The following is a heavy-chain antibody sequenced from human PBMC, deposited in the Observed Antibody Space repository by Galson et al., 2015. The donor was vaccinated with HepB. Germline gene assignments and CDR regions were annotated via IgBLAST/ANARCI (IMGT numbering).Heavy chain of an antibody. CDR3: ARDSGYVSGWYAGRGGFDY. Sequence: SLRLSCAASGFTFSRYAIHWVRQAPGKGLEWVTVITYDGRTQNYADTVMRRSTISRDNSKDTVYLQMSSLRADDTAVYYCARDSGYVSGWYAGRGGFDYWGQGALVIVSS. V-gene: IGHV3-33*05. CDR1: GFTFSRYA. J-gene: IGHJ4*02. D-gene: IGHD6-19*01. CDR2: ITYDGRTQ.